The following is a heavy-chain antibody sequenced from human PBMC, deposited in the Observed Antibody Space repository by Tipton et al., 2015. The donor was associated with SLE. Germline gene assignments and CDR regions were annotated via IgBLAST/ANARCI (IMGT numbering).Heavy chain of an antibody. J-gene: IGHJ5*02. CDR3: ARDWGGIAVAEIWFDP. V-gene: IGHV4-39*07. D-gene: IGHD6-19*01. Sequence: SSYSMNWVRQAPGKGLEWIGSIYYSGSTYYNPSLKSRVTISVDTSKNQFSLKLSSVTAADTAVYYCARDWGGIAVAEIWFDPWGQGTLVTVSS. CDR1: SSYS. CDR2: IYYSGST.